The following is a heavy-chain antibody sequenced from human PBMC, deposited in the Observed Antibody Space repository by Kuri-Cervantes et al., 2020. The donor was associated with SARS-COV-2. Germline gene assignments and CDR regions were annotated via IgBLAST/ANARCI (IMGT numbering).Heavy chain of an antibody. D-gene: IGHD6-6*01. V-gene: IGHV1-69*13. J-gene: IGHJ6*03. CDR2: IIPVFGTT. CDR1: GYTFTGYY. CDR3: AQTIPARRRSPGHFYLYYMDV. Sequence: ASVKVSCKASGYTFTGYYMHWVRQAPGQGLEWMGGIIPVFGTTNNAQRLQGRVTISADEARSTVYMELSSLTFEDTAIYYCAQTIPARRRSPGHFYLYYMDVWGKGTSVTVSS.